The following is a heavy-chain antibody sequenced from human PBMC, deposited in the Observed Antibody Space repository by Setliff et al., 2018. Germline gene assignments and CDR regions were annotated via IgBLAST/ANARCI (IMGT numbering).Heavy chain of an antibody. J-gene: IGHJ4*02. CDR3: ARDTGYCSGGNCYSMEDY. V-gene: IGHV1-46*01. CDR2: INPSGGST. Sequence: ASVKVSCKASGYTFTSYYMHWVRQAPGQGLEWMGIINPSGGSTSYAQKFQGRVTMTRDTSTSTVYMELSSLRSDDTAVYYCARDTGYCSGGNCYSMEDYWGQGTLVTVSS. CDR1: GYTFTSYY. D-gene: IGHD2-15*01.